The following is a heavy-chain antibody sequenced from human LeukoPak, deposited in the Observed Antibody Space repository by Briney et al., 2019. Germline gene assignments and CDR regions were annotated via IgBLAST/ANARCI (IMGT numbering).Heavy chain of an antibody. CDR3: AKNSPGAYSSSWLDY. J-gene: IGHJ4*02. CDR2: ISYDRSNK. V-gene: IGHV3-30*18. Sequence: GGSLRLSCAASGFTFSSYGMHWVRQAPGKGLEWVAVISYDRSNKYYADSVKGRFTISRDNSKNTLYLQMNSLRAEDTAVYYCAKNSPGAYSSSWLDYWGQGTLVTVSS. D-gene: IGHD6-13*01. CDR1: GFTFSSYG.